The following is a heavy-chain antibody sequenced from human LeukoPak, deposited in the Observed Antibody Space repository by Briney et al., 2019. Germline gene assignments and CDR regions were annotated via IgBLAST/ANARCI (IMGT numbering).Heavy chain of an antibody. D-gene: IGHD6-6*01. Sequence: GESLKISCKGSGYSFTSYWIGWVRQMPGKGLEWMGIIYPGDSDTRYSPSFQGQVTISADKFINTAYLQWSSLRASDTAIYYCTRPNDRGYSSSFYNWGQGTLVTVSS. J-gene: IGHJ4*02. CDR2: IYPGDSDT. V-gene: IGHV5-51*01. CDR3: TRPNDRGYSSSFYN. CDR1: GYSFTSYW.